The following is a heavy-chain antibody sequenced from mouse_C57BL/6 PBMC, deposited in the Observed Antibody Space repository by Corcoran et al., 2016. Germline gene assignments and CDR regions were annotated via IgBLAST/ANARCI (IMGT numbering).Heavy chain of an antibody. Sequence: QVQLQQSGAELARPGASVKLSCKASGYTFTSYGISWVKQRTGQGLEWIGEIYPRSGNTYYNEKFKGKATLTADKSSSTAYMELRSLTSEDSAVYFCARSSYYYGSSYEGAWFAYWGQGTLVTVSA. CDR2: IYPRSGNT. V-gene: IGHV1-81*01. CDR1: GYTFTSYG. CDR3: ARSSYYYGSSYEGAWFAY. J-gene: IGHJ3*01. D-gene: IGHD1-1*01.